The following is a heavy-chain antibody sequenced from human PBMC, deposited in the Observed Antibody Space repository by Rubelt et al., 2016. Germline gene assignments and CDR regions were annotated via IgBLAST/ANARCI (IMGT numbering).Heavy chain of an antibody. CDR2: INHNSGVT. CDR3: AGFAIGGHSSGYLFDY. D-gene: IGHD3-22*01. V-gene: IGHV1-2*02. J-gene: IGHJ4*02. CDR1: GYTFTGYY. Sequence: QVQLVQSGAEVKKPGASVKVSCKASGYTFTGYYMHWVRQAPGQGLEWMGWINHNSGVTNYALSVQGRVTMTSDTSSSTAYKGLSRLRCDDTAVYYWAGFAIGGHSSGYLFDYWGQGTLVTVSS.